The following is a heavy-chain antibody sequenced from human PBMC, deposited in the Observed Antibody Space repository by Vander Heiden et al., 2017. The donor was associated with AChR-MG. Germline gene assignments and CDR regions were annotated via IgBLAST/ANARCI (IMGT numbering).Heavy chain of an antibody. V-gene: IGHV3-23*01. CDR3: ASGGYCSNTSCYGGMDV. J-gene: IGHJ6*02. CDR2: ISGSGGDT. Sequence: EVQLLESGGGLVQPGGSLRLSCAASGFTFSSYALSWVRQAAGKGLEWVSAISGSGGDTYYADSVKGRFTSSRDNSKNTLYLQMNSLRAEDTAVYYCASGGYCSNTSCYGGMDVWGQGTTVTVSS. CDR1: GFTFSSYA. D-gene: IGHD2-2*01.